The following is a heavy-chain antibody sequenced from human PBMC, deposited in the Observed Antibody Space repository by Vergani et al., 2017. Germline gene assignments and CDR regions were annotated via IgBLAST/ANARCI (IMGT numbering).Heavy chain of an antibody. D-gene: IGHD4-17*01. CDR1: GFSFNTYG. CDR3: AKDGRENSDYGYLDY. V-gene: IGHV3-30*02. Sequence: QVQLVETGGGVVQPGGSLRLYCATSGFSFNTYGAHWVRHAPGKGLGGLAFIGYDGRIKYNVDSVKGRFTISRDTSKKTLSLQMRSLRAGDTAVYYCAKDGRENSDYGYLDYWGQGTLVTVSS. CDR2: IGYDGRIK. J-gene: IGHJ4*02.